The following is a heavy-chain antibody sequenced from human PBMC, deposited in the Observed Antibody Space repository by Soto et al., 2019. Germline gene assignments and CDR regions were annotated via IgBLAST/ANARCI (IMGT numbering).Heavy chain of an antibody. Sequence: EVQLLESGGGLVQPGGSLRLSCAASGFVFSSYAMSWVRQAPGKGLAWVSTISGSGGNTYYADSVKGRFTISRDNSKNTLYLQMNSLRAEDTALYYCAKDPRVHYYGSGSSSYWGQGTLVTVSS. D-gene: IGHD3-10*01. V-gene: IGHV3-23*01. J-gene: IGHJ4*02. CDR1: GFVFSSYA. CDR3: AKDPRVHYYGSGSSSY. CDR2: ISGSGGNT.